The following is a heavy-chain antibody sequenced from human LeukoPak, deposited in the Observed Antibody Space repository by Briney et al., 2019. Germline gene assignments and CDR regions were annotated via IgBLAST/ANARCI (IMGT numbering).Heavy chain of an antibody. CDR2: ISSSGSTI. J-gene: IGHJ4*02. CDR3: ARGLIRYFDWLMGFDY. D-gene: IGHD3-9*01. CDR1: GFTFSSYY. Sequence: GGSLRLSCAVSGFTFSSYYMNWVRQAPGKGLEWVSYISSSGSTIYYADSVKGRFTISRDNAKNSLYLQMNSLRAEDTAVYYCARGLIRYFDWLMGFDYWGQGTLVTVSS. V-gene: IGHV3-48*03.